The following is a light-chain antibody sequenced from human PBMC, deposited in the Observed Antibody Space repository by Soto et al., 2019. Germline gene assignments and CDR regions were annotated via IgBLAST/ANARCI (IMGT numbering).Light chain of an antibody. CDR3: CSYAGSYVV. J-gene: IGLJ2*01. V-gene: IGLV2-11*01. Sequence: QSALTQPRSVSESPGQSVIISCIGTSSELGAFKSVSWYQQHPAKAPKLLIYDVTLRPSGVPDRFSGSKSGNAASLTISGLQTEDEADYYCCSYAGSYVVFGGGTKLTVL. CDR2: DVT. CDR1: SSELGAFKS.